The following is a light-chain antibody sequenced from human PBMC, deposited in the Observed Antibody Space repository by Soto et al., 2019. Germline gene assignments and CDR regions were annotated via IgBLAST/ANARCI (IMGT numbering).Light chain of an antibody. CDR2: GAS. V-gene: IGKV3-15*01. Sequence: EIVMTQSPATLSVSPGERATLSCRASQSVSSNLAWYQQEPGQAPRLLIYGASTRATGIPARFSGSGSGTEFTLTLSSLQSEDFAVYYCQQYNNWPPYTFGQGTELEIK. CDR1: QSVSSN. J-gene: IGKJ2*01. CDR3: QQYNNWPPYT.